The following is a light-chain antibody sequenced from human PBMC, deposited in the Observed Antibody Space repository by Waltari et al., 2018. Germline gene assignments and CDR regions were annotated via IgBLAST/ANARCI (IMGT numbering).Light chain of an antibody. Sequence: EIVLTQSPATLSLSPGERATLSCRASQSASKYVAWYQQRPGQPPRLRIYDASNRPAGVPDRFDAFGSGTDFTLTINSLEPEDFAVYYCQQRNDWPLTFGGGTRVEIK. J-gene: IGKJ4*01. V-gene: IGKV3-11*01. CDR2: DAS. CDR3: QQRNDWPLT. CDR1: QSASKY.